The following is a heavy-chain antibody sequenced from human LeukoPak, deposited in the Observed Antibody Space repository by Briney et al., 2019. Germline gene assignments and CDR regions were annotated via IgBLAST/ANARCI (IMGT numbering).Heavy chain of an antibody. CDR2: ISSSGGST. D-gene: IGHD3-22*01. CDR1: GFTFSSYS. CDR3: AKELRGYYDSSGFDY. J-gene: IGHJ4*02. Sequence: GGSLRLSCAASGFTFSSYSMNWVRQAPGKGLEWVSSISSSGGSTYYADSVKGRFTISRDNSKNTLYLQMNSLRVEDTAVYYCAKELRGYYDSSGFDYWGQGTLVTVSS. V-gene: IGHV3-23*01.